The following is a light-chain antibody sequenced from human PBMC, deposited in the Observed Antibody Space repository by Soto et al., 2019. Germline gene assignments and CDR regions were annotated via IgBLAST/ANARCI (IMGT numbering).Light chain of an antibody. Sequence: QSVLTQPASLSGSPGQSITISCTGTSSDVGGYNYVSWYQQHPGKAPKLMIYEVSNRPSGVSNRFSGSKSGNTASLTISGLQAEDEADHYCRSYTSSSTILVFGTGTKVXV. J-gene: IGLJ1*01. V-gene: IGLV2-14*01. CDR2: EVS. CDR3: RSYTSSSTILV. CDR1: SSDVGGYNY.